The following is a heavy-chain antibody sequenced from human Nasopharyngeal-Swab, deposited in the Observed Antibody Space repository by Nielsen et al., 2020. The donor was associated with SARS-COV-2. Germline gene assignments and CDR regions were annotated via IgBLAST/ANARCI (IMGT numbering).Heavy chain of an antibody. CDR1: GFTFSSYS. CDR2: ISSSSTI. CDR3: ASGGSSGWRTFDY. V-gene: IGHV3-48*01. D-gene: IGHD6-19*01. Sequence: GEALKISCAASGFTFSSYSMNWVRPAPGKGLEWVSYISSSSTIYYADSVKGRFTISRDNAKNSLYLQMNSLRAEDTAVYYCASGGSSGWRTFDYWGQGTLVTVSS. J-gene: IGHJ4*02.